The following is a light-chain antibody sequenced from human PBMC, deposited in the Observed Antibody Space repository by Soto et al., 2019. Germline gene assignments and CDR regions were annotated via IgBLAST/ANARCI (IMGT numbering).Light chain of an antibody. CDR2: AAS. CDR3: QEYSKWPLFT. CDR1: QSVDRN. J-gene: IGKJ3*01. Sequence: EIVVTQSPGILSVSPGDRATLSCRASQSVDRNLAWYQQKPGQAPTLLIYAASTRATGRPAKFSGSGSGTDFTLTIVSLQSEDFSVYYYQEYSKWPLFTFGPGTRVDIK. V-gene: IGKV3-15*01.